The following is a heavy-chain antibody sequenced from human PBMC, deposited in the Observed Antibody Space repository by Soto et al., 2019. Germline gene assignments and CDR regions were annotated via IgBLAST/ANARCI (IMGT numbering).Heavy chain of an antibody. CDR1: GFTFSSYS. CDR2: ISSSSSYI. D-gene: IGHD3-9*01. V-gene: IGHV3-21*01. CDR3: AYVRSPFDSIGAFDS. J-gene: IGHJ3*02. Sequence: GGSLRLSCAASGFTFSSYSMNWVRQAPGKGLEWVSSISSSSSYIYYADSVKGRFTISRDNAKNSLYLQMNSLRAEDTAVYYCAYVRSPFDSIGAFDSWGQGTRVTVAS.